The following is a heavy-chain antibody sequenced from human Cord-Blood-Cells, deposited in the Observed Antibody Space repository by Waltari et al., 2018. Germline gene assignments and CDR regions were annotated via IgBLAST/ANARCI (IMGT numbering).Heavy chain of an antibody. Sequence: QVQLVQAGAEVKKPGASVKVSCKASGYTFTGYYMHWVRQAPGQGLERMVWLNLSSVGRNYAQKFPGRVTMTRHTSIRTAFMELLRLRSVAPAVYCCARSRHHDAFDIWGQGPIVTVSS. CDR2: LNLSSVGR. V-gene: IGHV1-2*02. CDR1: GYTFTGYY. J-gene: IGHJ3*02. CDR3: ARSRHHDAFDI.